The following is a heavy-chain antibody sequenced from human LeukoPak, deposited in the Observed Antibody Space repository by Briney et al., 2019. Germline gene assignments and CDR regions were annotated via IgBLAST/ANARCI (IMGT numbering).Heavy chain of an antibody. Sequence: ASVKVSCMASGYTFTTYYIHWVRQAPGQGLEWVGIINPSGGDTKYAQKFQGRVTLIRDTSTSTVSMELSSLRSEDTAVYYCARGSFAGTGGYYASNPFFDYWGQGTLVTVSS. CDR2: INPSGGDT. D-gene: IGHD3-22*01. CDR3: ARGSFAGTGGYYASNPFFDY. J-gene: IGHJ4*02. V-gene: IGHV1-46*01. CDR1: GYTFTTYY.